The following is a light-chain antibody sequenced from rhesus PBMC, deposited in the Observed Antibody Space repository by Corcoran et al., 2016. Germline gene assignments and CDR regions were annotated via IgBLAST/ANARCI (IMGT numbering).Light chain of an antibody. CDR1: QGISNG. J-gene: IGKJ3*01. Sequence: DIQMSQSPSSLSASVGDKVTITCRASQGISNGIAWYQRKPGNAPQILIYAASSLVSGCPSRFSGSGSGTDFTLTISSLQPEDFATYYCQQGYITPFTFGPGTTLNIK. CDR2: AAS. V-gene: IGKV1-33*02. CDR3: QQGYITPFT.